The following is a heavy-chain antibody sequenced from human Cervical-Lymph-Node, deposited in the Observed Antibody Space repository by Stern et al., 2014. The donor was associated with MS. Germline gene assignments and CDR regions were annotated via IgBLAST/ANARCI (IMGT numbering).Heavy chain of an antibody. Sequence: QVQLQGSGPGLVKPSETLSLTCTVSGGSLRSYYWNWIRQARGKGLEWLGFFSYTASVNYNPSLSSRVAMSVDSSKNQFSLTVSSVTAADTAVYYCAREGEYCSGSRCYPFLDYWGQGTLVTVSS. D-gene: IGHD2-15*01. CDR2: FSYTASV. CDR1: GGSLRSYY. J-gene: IGHJ4*02. V-gene: IGHV4-59*01. CDR3: AREGEYCSGSRCYPFLDY.